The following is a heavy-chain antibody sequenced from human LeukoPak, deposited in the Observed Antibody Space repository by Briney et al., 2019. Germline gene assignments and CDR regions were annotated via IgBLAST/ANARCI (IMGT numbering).Heavy chain of an antibody. D-gene: IGHD3-9*01. CDR3: ARSRLRYFVWLLHN. J-gene: IGHJ4*02. CDR2: INAGNGNT. V-gene: IGHV1-3*01. CDR1: GYTFTSYA. Sequence: ASVKVSCKASGYTFTSYAMHWVRQAPGQRLEWMGWINAGNGNTKYSQKFQGRVTITRDTSASTAYMELSSLRSEDTAVYYCARSRLRYFVWLLHNWGQGTLVTVSS.